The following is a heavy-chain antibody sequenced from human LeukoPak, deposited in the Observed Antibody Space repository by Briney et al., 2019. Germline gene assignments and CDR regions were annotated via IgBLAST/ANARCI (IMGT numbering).Heavy chain of an antibody. J-gene: IGHJ4*02. CDR1: GYTLTTYG. V-gene: IGHV1-18*01. Sequence: ASLTVSSKASGYTLTTYGISWVRQAPGQGLEWMGWISAYNGNTNYTQKLQGRVTMTTDTSTSTAYMELRSLRSDDTAVYYCARVSSYCSGGTCYPDYWGQGTLVTVSS. CDR3: ARVSSYCSGGTCYPDY. CDR2: ISAYNGNT. D-gene: IGHD2-15*01.